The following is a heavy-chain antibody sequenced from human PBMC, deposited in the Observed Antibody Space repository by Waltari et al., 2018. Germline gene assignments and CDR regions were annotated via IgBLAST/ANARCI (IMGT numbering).Heavy chain of an antibody. CDR2: IIPILGIA. J-gene: IGHJ3*02. Sequence: QVQLVQSGAELTQPGSSVKVSCKDSGGTFSSHATRWVLQSPGQGLEWMGGIIPILGIANYAQKFQGRVTITADESTSTAYMELSSLRSEDTAVYYCARDHAGYGDHGNAFDIWGQGTMVTVSS. V-gene: IGHV1-69*04. CDR3: ARDHAGYGDHGNAFDI. D-gene: IGHD4-17*01. CDR1: GGTFSSHA.